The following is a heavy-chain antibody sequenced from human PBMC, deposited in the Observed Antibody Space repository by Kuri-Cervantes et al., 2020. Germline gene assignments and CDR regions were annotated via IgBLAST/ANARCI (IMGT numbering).Heavy chain of an antibody. CDR1: GYTFTGYY. Sequence: ASVKVSCKASGYTFTGYYMHWVRQAPGQGLEWMGWINPNSGGTNYAQKFQGWVTMTRDTSISTAYMELSSLRSEDTAVYYCARGMLGGYIWGSYWDWGQGTLVTVSS. V-gene: IGHV1-2*04. CDR3: ARGMLGGYIWGSYWD. CDR2: INPNSGGT. J-gene: IGHJ4*02. D-gene: IGHD3-16*01.